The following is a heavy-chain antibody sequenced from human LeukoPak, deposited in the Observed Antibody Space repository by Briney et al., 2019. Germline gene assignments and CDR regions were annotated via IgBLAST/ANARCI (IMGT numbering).Heavy chain of an antibody. Sequence: GASVKVSCKASGYTFTSYGISWVRQAPGQGLERMGWISAYNGNTNYARKLQGRVTMTTDTSTSTAYMELRSQRSDDTAVYYCARTLYGDDYSYFDYWGQGTLVTVSS. D-gene: IGHD4-17*01. J-gene: IGHJ4*02. CDR1: GYTFTSYG. CDR3: ARTLYGDDYSYFDY. V-gene: IGHV1-18*01. CDR2: ISAYNGNT.